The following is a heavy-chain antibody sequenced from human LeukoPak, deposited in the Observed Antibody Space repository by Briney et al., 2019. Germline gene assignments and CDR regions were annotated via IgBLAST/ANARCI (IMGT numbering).Heavy chain of an antibody. D-gene: IGHD3-22*01. CDR2: IYYSGIT. V-gene: IGHV4-59*08. CDR1: GGSISSNY. Sequence: SETLSLTCNVSGGSISSNYWSWIRQPPGKGLEWIGYIYYSGITDYNPSLKSRVTISVDTSKNQFSLRLSSVTAADTAVYYCARHSRGYYILDHWGQGTLVTVSP. J-gene: IGHJ4*02. CDR3: ARHSRGYYILDH.